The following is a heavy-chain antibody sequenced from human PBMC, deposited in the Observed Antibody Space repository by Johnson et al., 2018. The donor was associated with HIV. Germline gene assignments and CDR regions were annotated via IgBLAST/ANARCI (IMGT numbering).Heavy chain of an antibody. CDR2: IWYDGSNK. J-gene: IGHJ3*02. D-gene: IGHD1-26*01. CDR3: ARDSQWEIDDAFDI. V-gene: IGHV3-30*19. CDR1: GFTFSSYG. Sequence: QVQLLESGGGVVQPGRSLRLSCAASGFTFSSYGMHWVRQAPGKGLEWVAVIWYDGSNKFYADSVKGRFTISRDNSKNTLYLQMHSLRAEDTAVYYCARDSQWEIDDAFDIWGQGTMVTVSS.